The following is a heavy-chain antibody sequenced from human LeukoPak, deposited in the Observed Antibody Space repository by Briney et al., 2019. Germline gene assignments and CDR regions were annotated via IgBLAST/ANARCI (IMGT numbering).Heavy chain of an antibody. V-gene: IGHV3-48*03. CDR3: ARCPRWAHFDY. D-gene: IGHD4-23*01. J-gene: IGHJ4*02. CDR1: GFTFSSYE. CDR2: ISSSGRAI. Sequence: GGSLRLSCAGSGFTFSSYEMNWVRQAPGKGLEWVSYISSSGRAIYYADSVKGRLTVSRDNAKNSLYLQMNSLRAEDTAVYYCARCPRWAHFDYWGQGTLVTVSS.